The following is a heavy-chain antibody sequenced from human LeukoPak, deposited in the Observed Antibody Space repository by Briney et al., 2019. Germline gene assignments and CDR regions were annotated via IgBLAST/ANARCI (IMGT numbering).Heavy chain of an antibody. Sequence: GGSLRLSCAASGFAFSSYGMHWVRQAPGKGLEWVAVIWYDGSNKYYADSVKGRFTISRDNSKNSLYLQMNSLRAEDTAVYYCARDSDLVRGVMDYWGQGTLVTVSS. V-gene: IGHV3-33*01. D-gene: IGHD3-10*01. CDR1: GFAFSSYG. CDR3: ARDSDLVRGVMDY. CDR2: IWYDGSNK. J-gene: IGHJ4*02.